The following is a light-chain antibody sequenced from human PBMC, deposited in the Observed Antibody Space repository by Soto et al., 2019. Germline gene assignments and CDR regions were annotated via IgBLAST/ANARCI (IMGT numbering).Light chain of an antibody. V-gene: IGKV3-15*01. J-gene: IGKJ5*01. CDR1: HSVTTH. CDR2: DAS. Sequence: EIVLTQSPGTLSLSPGERATLSCWASHSVTTHLAWFQQRPGQTPRLLIYDASTRATGIPARFSGSGSGTEFTLTISSLQSEDFAVYFCQQYNNWPPITFGQGTRLEIK. CDR3: QQYNNWPPIT.